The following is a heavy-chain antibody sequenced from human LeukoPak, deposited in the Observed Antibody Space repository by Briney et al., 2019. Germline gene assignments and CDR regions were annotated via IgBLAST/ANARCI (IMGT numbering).Heavy chain of an antibody. CDR2: ISSSSSYI. D-gene: IGHD6-6*01. CDR1: GFTVSSNY. Sequence: GGSLRLSCAASGFTVSSNYMSWVRQAPGKGLEWVSSISSSSSYIYYADSVKGRFTISRDNAKNSLYLQMNSLRAEDTAVYYCARAGGSIAAHIDYWGQGTLVTVSS. CDR3: ARAGGSIAAHIDY. V-gene: IGHV3-21*01. J-gene: IGHJ4*02.